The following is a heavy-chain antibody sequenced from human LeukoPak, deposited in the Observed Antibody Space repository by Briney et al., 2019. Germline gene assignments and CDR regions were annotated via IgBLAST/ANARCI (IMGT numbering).Heavy chain of an antibody. CDR2: VEYDGGDK. V-gene: IGHV3-30*02. J-gene: IGHJ4*02. Sequence: PGGSLRLSCVVSRLTFRNYGMHWVRQAPGKGLEWVAFVEYDGGDKYYTDSVKCRFTISRDNSRNTLYLQMNSLTTEDTAVYYCATKRGNSGYLESWGQGTLVTVSS. D-gene: IGHD2/OR15-2a*01. CDR1: RLTFRNYG. CDR3: ATKRGNSGYLES.